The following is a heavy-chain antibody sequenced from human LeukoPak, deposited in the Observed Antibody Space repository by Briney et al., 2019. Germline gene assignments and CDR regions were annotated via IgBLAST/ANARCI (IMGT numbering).Heavy chain of an antibody. J-gene: IGHJ3*02. D-gene: IGHD2-21*01. CDR3: ASCGGDCYRAFDI. V-gene: IGHV4-30-4*08. Sequence: PSETLSLTCTVSGGSISSGDYYWSWIRQPPGKGLEWIGYIYYSGSTYYNPSLKSRVTISVDTSKNQFSLKLSSVTAADTAVYYCASCGGDCYRAFDIWGQGTMVTVSS. CDR1: GGSISSGDYY. CDR2: IYYSGST.